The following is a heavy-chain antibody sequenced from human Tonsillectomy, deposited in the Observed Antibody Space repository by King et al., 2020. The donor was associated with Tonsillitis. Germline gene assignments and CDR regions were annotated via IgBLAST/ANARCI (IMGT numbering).Heavy chain of an antibody. Sequence: VQLVESGGDLVQPGGSLRLSCASSGFTFTTYAMNWVRQAPGRGLEWVSVIGGSTDITYYADSVKGRFTISRDNFKNTLYLEMNSLRAEDTAVYYCARSFYDSSGYYLGDDVFDNW. J-gene: IGHJ3*02. V-gene: IGHV3-23*04. CDR3: ARSFYDSSGYYLGDDVFDN. CDR2: IGGSTDIT. D-gene: IGHD3-22*01. CDR1: GFTFTTYA.